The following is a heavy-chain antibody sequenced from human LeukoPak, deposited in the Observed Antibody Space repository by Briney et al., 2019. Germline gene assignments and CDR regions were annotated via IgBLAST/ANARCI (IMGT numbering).Heavy chain of an antibody. D-gene: IGHD2-15*01. J-gene: IGHJ6*02. CDR2: MNPNSGNT. CDR3: ARGYCSGGSCYYYYGMDV. CDR1: GYTFTSYD. Sequence: ASVTVSCKASGYTFTSYDINWVRQATGQGLEWMGWMNPNSGNTSYAQKFQGRVTMTRNTSISTAYMELSSLRSEDTAVYYCARGYCSGGSCYYYYGMDVWGQGTTVTVSS. V-gene: IGHV1-8*01.